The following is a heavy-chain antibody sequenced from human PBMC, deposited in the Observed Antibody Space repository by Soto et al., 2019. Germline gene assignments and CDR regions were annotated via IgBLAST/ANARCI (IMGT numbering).Heavy chain of an antibody. CDR3: ARVDCTNGVCYSHYGMDV. Sequence: LCGGSISSGGYYWSWIRQHPGKGLEWIGYIYYSGSTYYNPSLKSRVTISVDTSKNQFSLKLSSVTAAYTAVYYCARVDCTNGVCYSHYGMDVWGQGTTVTVSS. D-gene: IGHD2-8*01. CDR2: IYYSGST. V-gene: IGHV4-31*02. J-gene: IGHJ6*02. CDR1: GGSISSGGYY.